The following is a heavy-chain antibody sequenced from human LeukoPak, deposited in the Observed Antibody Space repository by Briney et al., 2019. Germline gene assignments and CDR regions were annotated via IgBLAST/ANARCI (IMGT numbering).Heavy chain of an antibody. Sequence: SETLSLTCAVYGGSFSGCYWSWIRQPPGKGLEWIGEINHSGSTNYNPSLKSRVTISVDTSKNQFSLKLSSVTAADTAVYYCASAAVAGTRDYWGQGTLATVSS. V-gene: IGHV4-34*01. CDR3: ASAAVAGTRDY. CDR2: INHSGST. CDR1: GGSFSGCY. D-gene: IGHD6-19*01. J-gene: IGHJ4*02.